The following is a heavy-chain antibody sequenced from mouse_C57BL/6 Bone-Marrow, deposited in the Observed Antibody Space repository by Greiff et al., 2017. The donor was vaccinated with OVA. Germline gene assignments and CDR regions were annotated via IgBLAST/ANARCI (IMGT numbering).Heavy chain of an antibody. J-gene: IGHJ3*01. CDR1: GFTFSSYA. CDR3: AREYDGYYPY. Sequence: EVKLMESGGGLVKPGGSLKLSCAASGFTFSSYAMSWVRQTPEKRLEWVATISDGGSYTYYPDNVKGRFTISRDNAKNNLYLQMSHLKSEDTAMYYCAREYDGYYPYWGQGTLVTVSA. V-gene: IGHV5-4*01. CDR2: ISDGGSYT. D-gene: IGHD2-3*01.